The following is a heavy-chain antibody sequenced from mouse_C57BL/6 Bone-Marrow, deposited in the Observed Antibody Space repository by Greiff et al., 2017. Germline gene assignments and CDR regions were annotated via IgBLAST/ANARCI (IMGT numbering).Heavy chain of an antibody. V-gene: IGHV1-63*01. CDR2: IYPGGGYT. J-gene: IGHJ2*01. Sequence: QVQLQQSGAELVRPGTSVKMSCKASGYTFTNYWIGWAKQRPGHGLEWIGDIYPGGGYTNYNEKFKGKATLTADKSSSTAYMQFSSLTSEDSAIYYCARKGTTVVASLDYWGQGTTLTVSS. CDR1: GYTFTNYW. D-gene: IGHD1-1*01. CDR3: ARKGTTVVASLDY.